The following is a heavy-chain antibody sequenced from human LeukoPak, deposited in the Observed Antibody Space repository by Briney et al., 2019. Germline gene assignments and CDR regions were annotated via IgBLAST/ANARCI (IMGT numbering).Heavy chain of an antibody. CDR2: IKQDGSEK. CDR1: GFTFSNYW. D-gene: IGHD2-21*02. J-gene: IGHJ5*02. CDR3: TALCGGFDP. Sequence: GGSLRLSCVASGFTFSNYWMNWVRQAPGKGLEWVANIKQDGSEKYYVDSVKGRFTISRDNAKNSLYLHLNSLRPEDTAVYYCTALCGGFDPWGQGTLVTVSS. V-gene: IGHV3-7*01.